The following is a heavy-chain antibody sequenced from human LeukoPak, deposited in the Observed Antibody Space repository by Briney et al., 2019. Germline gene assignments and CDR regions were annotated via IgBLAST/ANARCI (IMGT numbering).Heavy chain of an antibody. CDR1: GYTFTGYY. CDR3: ARAGWLQYYYFDY. J-gene: IGHJ4*02. V-gene: IGHV1-2*02. Sequence: ASVKVSCKASGYTFTGYYMHWVRQAPGQGLEWMEWINPNSGGTNYAQKFQGRVTMTRDTSISTAYMELSSLRSEDTAVYYCARAGWLQYYYFDYWGQGTLVTVSS. D-gene: IGHD5-24*01. CDR2: INPNSGGT.